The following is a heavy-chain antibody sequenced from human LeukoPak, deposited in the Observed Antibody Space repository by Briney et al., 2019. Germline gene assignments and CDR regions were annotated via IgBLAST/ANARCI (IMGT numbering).Heavy chain of an antibody. CDR3: ARILYGSGSYYDFDY. CDR1: GYSFTSYW. V-gene: IGHV5-51*01. J-gene: IGHJ4*02. D-gene: IGHD3-10*01. Sequence: GESLKISCKGSGYSFTSYWIGWVRQMPGKGLEWMGIIYPGDSDTRYSPSFQGQVTISADKSISTAYLQWSSLKASDTAMYYCARILYGSGSYYDFDYWGQGTLVTVSS. CDR2: IYPGDSDT.